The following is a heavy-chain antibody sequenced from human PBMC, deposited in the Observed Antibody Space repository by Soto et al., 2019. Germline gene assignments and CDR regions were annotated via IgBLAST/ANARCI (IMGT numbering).Heavy chain of an antibody. CDR1: GFSFTGYY. CDR2: INAHSGGT. Sequence: ASVKVSCKTSGFSFTGYYIHWLRQAPGQGLEWMGWINAHSGGTEYAQKFQGRVTLTRDTSTSTAYMTLSSLRSDDTAIYYCAKDLTRQLAYWLDPWGQGTQVTVSS. CDR3: AKDLTRQLAYWLDP. V-gene: IGHV1-2*02. J-gene: IGHJ5*02. D-gene: IGHD6-6*01.